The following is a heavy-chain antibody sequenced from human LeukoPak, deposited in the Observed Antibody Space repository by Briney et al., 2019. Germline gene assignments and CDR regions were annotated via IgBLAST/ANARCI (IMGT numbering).Heavy chain of an antibody. V-gene: IGHV3-23*01. Sequence: GGSLRLSCAASGFIFSSYAMSWVRRAPGKGLEWVSAISGSGGSTYYADSVKGRFTISRDNSKNTLYLQMNSLRAEDTAVYYCAKGSPRSEVAVAGRYFDYWGQGTLVTVSS. CDR1: GFIFSSYA. J-gene: IGHJ4*02. D-gene: IGHD6-19*01. CDR2: ISGSGGST. CDR3: AKGSPRSEVAVAGRYFDY.